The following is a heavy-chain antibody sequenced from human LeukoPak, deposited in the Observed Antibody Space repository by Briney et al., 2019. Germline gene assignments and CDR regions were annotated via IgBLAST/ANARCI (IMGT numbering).Heavy chain of an antibody. D-gene: IGHD6-19*01. Sequence: ASVKVSCKASGYTFTGYYMHWLRQAPGQGLEWMGRINPNSGGTNYAQKFQGRVTMTRDTSISTAYMELSRLRSDDTAVYYCARLGYSSGWYNFDYWGQGTLVTVSS. V-gene: IGHV1-2*06. J-gene: IGHJ4*02. CDR2: INPNSGGT. CDR1: GYTFTGYY. CDR3: ARLGYSSGWYNFDY.